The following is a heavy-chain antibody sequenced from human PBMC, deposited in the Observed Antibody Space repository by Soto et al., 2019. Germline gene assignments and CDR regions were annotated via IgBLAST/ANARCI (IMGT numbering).Heavy chain of an antibody. J-gene: IGHJ5*02. Sequence: SETLSLTCTVSGASMNSYHWSWIRQPAGKGLEWIGHIHSSGSTNYNPSLKSRVTMSVDTSKNQFSLRLTSLTAADTAVYYCARDQGVAAAGITWFDPWGQGSLVTVSS. CDR2: IHSSGST. CDR3: ARDQGVAAAGITWFDP. V-gene: IGHV4-4*07. CDR1: GASMNSYH. D-gene: IGHD6-13*01.